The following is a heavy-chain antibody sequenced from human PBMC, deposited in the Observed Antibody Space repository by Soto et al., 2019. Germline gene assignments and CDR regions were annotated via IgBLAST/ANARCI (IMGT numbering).Heavy chain of an antibody. Sequence: ASVKVSCKASGYTFTSYGMSWVRQAPGQGLEWMGWISAYNGNTNYAQKLQGRVTMTTDTSTSTAYMELRSLRSDDTAVYYCARDRGQLYYYYYTDVWGKGTTVTVSS. CDR1: GYTFTSYG. CDR3: ARDRGQLYYYYYTDV. J-gene: IGHJ6*03. D-gene: IGHD5-18*01. CDR2: ISAYNGNT. V-gene: IGHV1-18*01.